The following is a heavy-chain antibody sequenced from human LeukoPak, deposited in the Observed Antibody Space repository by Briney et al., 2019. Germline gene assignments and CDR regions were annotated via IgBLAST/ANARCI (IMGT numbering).Heavy chain of an antibody. Sequence: GRSLRLSCAASGFTFSSYAMHWVRQAPGKGLEWVAVISYDGSNKYYADSVKGRFTISRDNSKNTLYLQMNSLRAEDTAVYYCARGADGYTVVDYWGQGTLVTVSS. V-gene: IGHV3-30*04. J-gene: IGHJ4*02. CDR3: ARGADGYTVVDY. CDR1: GFTFSSYA. CDR2: ISYDGSNK. D-gene: IGHD5-24*01.